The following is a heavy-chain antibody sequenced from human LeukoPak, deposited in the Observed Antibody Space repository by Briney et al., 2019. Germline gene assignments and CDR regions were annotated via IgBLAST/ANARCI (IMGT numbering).Heavy chain of an antibody. V-gene: IGHV1-69*13. J-gene: IGHJ5*02. Sequence: SVTVSCKASGGTFSSYAISWVRQAPGQGLEWMGGIIPIFGTANYAQKFQGRVTITADESTRTAYMELSSLGSEDTAVYYCARTNSGYDFGCFDPWGQGTLVTVSS. CDR2: IIPIFGTA. CDR3: ARTNSGYDFGCFDP. D-gene: IGHD5-12*01. CDR1: GGTFSSYA.